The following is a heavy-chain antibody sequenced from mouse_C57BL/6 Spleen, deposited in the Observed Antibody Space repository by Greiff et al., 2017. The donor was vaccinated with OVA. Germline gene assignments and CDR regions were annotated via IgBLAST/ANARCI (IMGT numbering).Heavy chain of an antibody. CDR1: GYTFPSYC. D-gene: IGHD3-2*02. CDR2: IDPSDSET. V-gene: IGHV1-52*01. CDR3: AREASSGYGFAY. J-gene: IGHJ3*01. Sequence: VQLQQSGAELVRPGSSVKLSCTASGYTFPSYCMPLLKQMPIQGLEWIGNIDPSDSETHYNQKFKDKATLTVDKSSSTAYMQLSSLTSEYSAVYDCAREASSGYGFAYWGQGTMVTVSA.